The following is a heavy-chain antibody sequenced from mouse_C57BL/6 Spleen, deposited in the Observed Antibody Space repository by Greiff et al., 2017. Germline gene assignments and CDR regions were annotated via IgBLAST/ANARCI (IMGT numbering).Heavy chain of an antibody. V-gene: IGHV1-18*01. CDR1: GYTFTDYN. CDR2: INPNNGGT. D-gene: IGHD2-5*01. J-gene: IGHJ2*01. Sequence: DVKLQESGPELVKPGASVKIPCKASGYTFTDYNMDWVKQSHGKSLEWIGDINPNNGGTIYNQKFKGKAKLTVDKSSSTAYMELRSLTSEDTAGYYCARADYSNYVYFDYWGQGTTLTVSS. CDR3: ARADYSNYVYFDY.